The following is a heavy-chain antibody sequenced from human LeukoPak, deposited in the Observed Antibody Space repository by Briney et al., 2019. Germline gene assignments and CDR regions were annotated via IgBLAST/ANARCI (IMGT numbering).Heavy chain of an antibody. D-gene: IGHD3-10*01. CDR2: TYYSGST. J-gene: IGHJ3*02. CDR1: GGSLSSYY. CDR3: ARGTPRVYAFDI. V-gene: IGHV4-59*01. Sequence: SETLSLTCTVSGGSLSSYYWSWIRQPPGKGLEWIGYTYYSGSTNYNPSLKSRVTISVDTSKNQFSLKLSSVTAADTAVYYCARGTPRVYAFDIWGQGTMVTVSS.